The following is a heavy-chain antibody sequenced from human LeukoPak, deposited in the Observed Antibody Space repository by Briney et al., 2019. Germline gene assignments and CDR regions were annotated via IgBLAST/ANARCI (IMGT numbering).Heavy chain of an antibody. V-gene: IGHV4-39*01. CDR2: IYYSGST. J-gene: IGHJ3*02. CDR1: GGSISSSSYY. CDR3: ARHGDGYNALMADAFDI. Sequence: PSQTLSLTCTVSGGSISSSSYYWGWIRQPPGKGLEWIGSIYYSGSTYYNPSLKSRVTISVDTSKNQFSLKLSSVTAADTAVYYCARHGDGYNALMADAFDIWGQGTMVTVSS. D-gene: IGHD5-24*01.